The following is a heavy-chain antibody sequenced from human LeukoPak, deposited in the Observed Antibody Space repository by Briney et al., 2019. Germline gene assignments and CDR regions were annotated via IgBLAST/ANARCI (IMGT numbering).Heavy chain of an antibody. J-gene: IGHJ4*02. Sequence: PSETLSLTCAVSGGSISSSNWWSWVRQPPGKGLEWIGEIYHSGGTNYNPSLKSRVTISVDTSKNQFSLKLSSVTAADTAVYYCARVGNRWELLRWGQGTLVTVSS. CDR1: GGSISSSNW. V-gene: IGHV4-4*02. CDR2: IYHSGGT. CDR3: ARVGNRWELLR. D-gene: IGHD1-26*01.